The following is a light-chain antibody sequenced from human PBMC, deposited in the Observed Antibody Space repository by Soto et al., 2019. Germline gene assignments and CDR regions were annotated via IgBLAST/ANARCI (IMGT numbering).Light chain of an antibody. CDR1: SSNIGNNY. CDR2: ENN. J-gene: IGLJ2*01. V-gene: IGLV1-51*02. Sequence: QSVLTQPPSVSAAPGQKVTISCSGSSSNIGNNYVSWYQQLPGTAPKLLIYENNKRPSGIPDRFSGSKSGTSATLGITGLQAGDEADYYWGTWDSSLGAGRVFGGGTKLTVL. CDR3: GTWDSSLGAGRV.